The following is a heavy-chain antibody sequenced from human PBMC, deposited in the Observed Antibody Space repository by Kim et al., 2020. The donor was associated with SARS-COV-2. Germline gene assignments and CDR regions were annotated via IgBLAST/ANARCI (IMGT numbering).Heavy chain of an antibody. D-gene: IGHD6-13*01. J-gene: IGHJ4*02. Sequence: YTPYPKSRVTISVDTSKNQFSLKRSSVSAADTAVYYCARERTQLATFDYWGQGTLVTVSS. CDR3: ARERTQLATFDY. V-gene: IGHV4-59*01.